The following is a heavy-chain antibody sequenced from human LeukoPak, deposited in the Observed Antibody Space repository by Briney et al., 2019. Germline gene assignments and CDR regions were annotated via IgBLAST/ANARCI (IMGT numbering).Heavy chain of an antibody. CDR2: ISYDGSNK. V-gene: IGHV3-30-3*01. J-gene: IGHJ3*02. CDR1: GFTFSSYA. CDR3: ARDQRPRGASDI. Sequence: GRSLRLSCAASGFTFSSYAMHWVRQAPGKGLEWVAVISYDGSNKYYADSVKGRFTISRDNSKNTLYLQMNSLRAEDTAVYYCARDQRPRGASDIWGQGTMVTVSS. D-gene: IGHD1-14*01.